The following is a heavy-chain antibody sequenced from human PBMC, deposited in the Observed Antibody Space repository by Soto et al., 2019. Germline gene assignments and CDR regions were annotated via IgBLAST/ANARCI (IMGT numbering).Heavy chain of an antibody. Sequence: VASVKVSCKVSGYTLTELSMHWVRQAPGKGLEWMGGFDPEDGETIYAQKFQGRVTMTEDASTDTAYMELSSLRSGDTAVYYCATFTILGVVMLTGNRFDYWGQGTLVTVSS. V-gene: IGHV1-24*01. D-gene: IGHD3-3*01. CDR2: FDPEDGET. CDR3: ATFTILGVVMLTGNRFDY. J-gene: IGHJ4*02. CDR1: GYTLTELS.